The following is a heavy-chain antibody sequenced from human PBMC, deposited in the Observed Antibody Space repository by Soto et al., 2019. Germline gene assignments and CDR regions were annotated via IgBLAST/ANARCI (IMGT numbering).Heavy chain of an antibody. Sequence: ASVKVSCKASGGTFSSFVISWVRQATGQGLEWMGWMNPNSGNTGYAQKFQGRVTMTRNTSISTAYMELSSLRSEDTAVYYCAAEGGYSYGYAFDIWGQGTMVTVSS. D-gene: IGHD5-18*01. CDR2: MNPNSGNT. V-gene: IGHV1-8*02. CDR1: GGTFSSFV. CDR3: AAEGGYSYGYAFDI. J-gene: IGHJ3*02.